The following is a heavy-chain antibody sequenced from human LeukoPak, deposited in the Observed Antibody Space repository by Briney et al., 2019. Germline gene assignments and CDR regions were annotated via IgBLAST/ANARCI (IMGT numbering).Heavy chain of an antibody. V-gene: IGHV4-59*01. CDR3: ARNYYGSASYYRTGFDP. CDR1: GDSISSYY. CDR2: IYYNGIT. J-gene: IGHJ5*02. Sequence: KPSETLSLTCTVPGDSISSYYWSWIRQPPGKGLEWIGYIYYNGITNSNPSLKSRVTMSVDTSKNQFSLKLSSVTAADTAMYYCARNYYGSASYYRTGFDPWGQGTLVTVSS. D-gene: IGHD3-10*01.